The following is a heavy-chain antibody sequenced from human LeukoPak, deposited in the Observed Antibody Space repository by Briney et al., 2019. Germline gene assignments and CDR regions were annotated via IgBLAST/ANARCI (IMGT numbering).Heavy chain of an antibody. Sequence: SETLSLTCTVSGGSISSSTYYWGWIRQPPGKGLEWIGSIYYSGSTYYNASVKSRVTIPADTSKNQFSLKLSSATAADTAVYYCARPLSGSSSWHGDAFDIWGHGTMVTVSS. CDR1: GGSISSSTYY. CDR3: ARPLSGSSSWHGDAFDI. CDR2: IYYSGST. D-gene: IGHD6-13*01. V-gene: IGHV4-39*01. J-gene: IGHJ3*02.